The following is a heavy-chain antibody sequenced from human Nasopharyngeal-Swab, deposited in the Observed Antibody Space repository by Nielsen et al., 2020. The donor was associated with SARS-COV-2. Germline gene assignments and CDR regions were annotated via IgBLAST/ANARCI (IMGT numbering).Heavy chain of an antibody. CDR1: GFTFSGSA. J-gene: IGHJ5*02. Sequence: GASLKISCAASGFTFSGSAMHWVRQASGKGLEWVGRIRSKANSYATAYAASVKGRFTISRDDSKNTAYLQMNSLKTEDTAVYYCTSERVVAATAGTWGQGTLVTVSS. CDR3: TSERVVAATAGT. V-gene: IGHV3-73*01. CDR2: IRSKANSYAT. D-gene: IGHD2-15*01.